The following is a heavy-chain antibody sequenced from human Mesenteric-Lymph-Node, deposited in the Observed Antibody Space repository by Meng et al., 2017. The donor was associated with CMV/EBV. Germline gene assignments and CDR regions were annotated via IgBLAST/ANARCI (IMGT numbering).Heavy chain of an antibody. Sequence: ASVKVSCKASGYTFTSYYMHWVRQAPRQGLEWMGIINPSGGSTSYAQKFQGRVTMTRDTSTSTVYMELSSLRSEDTAVYYCARDLWGPRLSSPQYYYYGMDVWGQGTTVTVSS. V-gene: IGHV1-46*01. CDR2: INPSGGST. D-gene: IGHD3-16*01. CDR3: ARDLWGPRLSSPQYYYYGMDV. J-gene: IGHJ6*02. CDR1: GYTFTSYY.